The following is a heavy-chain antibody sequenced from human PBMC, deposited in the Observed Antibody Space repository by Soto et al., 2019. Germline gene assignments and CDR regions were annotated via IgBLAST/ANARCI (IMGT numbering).Heavy chain of an antibody. J-gene: IGHJ4*02. CDR2: ISGTTNYI. Sequence: DVQLSESGGGLVQSGGSLRLSCAASGFSFSSYAMSWVRQAPGKGLEWVSTISGTTNYIYYGDSMKGRFTISRDNAKNSLYLEMNSLRAEDTAVYYCARESEDLTSNFDYWGQGTLVTVSS. V-gene: IGHV3-21*02. CDR1: GFSFSSYA. CDR3: ARESEDLTSNFDY.